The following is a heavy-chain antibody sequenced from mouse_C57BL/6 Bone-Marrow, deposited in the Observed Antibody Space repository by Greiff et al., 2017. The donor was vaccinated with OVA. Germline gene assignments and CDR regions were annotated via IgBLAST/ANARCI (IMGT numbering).Heavy chain of an antibody. CDR1: GYTFTSYW. V-gene: IGHV1-69*01. J-gene: IGHJ2*01. Sequence: QVQLQQPGAELVMPGASVKLSCKASGYTFTSYWMHWVKQRPGQGLEWIGEIDPSDSYTNYNQKFKGKSTLTVDKSSSTAYMQLSSLTSEDSAVYSCARGGDYDYLYYFDYWGQGTTLTVSA. CDR3: ARGGDYDYLYYFDY. D-gene: IGHD2-4*01. CDR2: IDPSDSYT.